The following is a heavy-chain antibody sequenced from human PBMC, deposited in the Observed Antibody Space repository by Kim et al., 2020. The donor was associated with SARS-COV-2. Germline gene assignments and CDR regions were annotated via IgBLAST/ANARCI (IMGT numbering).Heavy chain of an antibody. CDR1: GGSISSYY. D-gene: IGHD5-12*01. Sequence: SETLSLTCTVSGGSISSYYWSWIRQPPGKGLEWIGYIYYSGSTNYNPSLKSRVTISVDTSKNQFSLKLSSVTAADTAVYYCARVGRDGYNYFDYLGQGTLVTVSS. J-gene: IGHJ4*02. CDR3: ARVGRDGYNYFDY. V-gene: IGHV4-59*13. CDR2: IYYSGST.